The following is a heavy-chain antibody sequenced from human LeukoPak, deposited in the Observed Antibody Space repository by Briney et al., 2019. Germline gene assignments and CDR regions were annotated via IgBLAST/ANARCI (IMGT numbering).Heavy chain of an antibody. D-gene: IGHD6-13*01. CDR1: GESFSGYY. V-gene: IGHV4-34*01. CDR2: INHSGST. J-gene: IGHJ4*02. Sequence: SETLSLTCAVYGESFSGYYWTWIRQPPGKGLEWIGEINHSGSTNYNPSLKSRVIISVDTSKNQFSLKLSSVTAADTAVYYCARLGGGYSSSFSVDYWGQGTLVTVSS. CDR3: ARLGGGYSSSFSVDY.